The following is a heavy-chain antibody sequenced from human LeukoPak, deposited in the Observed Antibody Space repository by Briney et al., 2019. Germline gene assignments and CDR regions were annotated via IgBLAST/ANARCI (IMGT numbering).Heavy chain of an antibody. Sequence: ASEKVSCAASRYTLTRYYMHSVRQAPRDGLERMGWIYPNTGVTHNAQKCQGSVTMTRNTSTSTDNMELSRLRSDDTAVYYCASKDEYSSSGCDNWGQGTLFTVSS. D-gene: IGHD6-6*01. J-gene: IGHJ4*02. CDR1: RYTLTRYY. CDR3: ASKDEYSSSGCDN. V-gene: IGHV1-2*02. CDR2: IYPNTGVT.